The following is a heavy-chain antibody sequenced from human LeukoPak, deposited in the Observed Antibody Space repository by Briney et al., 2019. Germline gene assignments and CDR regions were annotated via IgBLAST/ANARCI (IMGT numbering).Heavy chain of an antibody. V-gene: IGHV6-1*01. D-gene: IGHD5-24*01. CDR1: GDSVSSTSAA. Sequence: SQTLSLTCVISGDSVSSTSAAWSWIRQSTSRGLEWLGRTFYRTKWYNEYVTSVRSRITINPDTSKNQFSLQLNSVTPADTAVYYCVRGSAATMNAFDMWGQGTMVTVSS. CDR3: VRGSAATMNAFDM. J-gene: IGHJ3*02. CDR2: TFYRTKWYN.